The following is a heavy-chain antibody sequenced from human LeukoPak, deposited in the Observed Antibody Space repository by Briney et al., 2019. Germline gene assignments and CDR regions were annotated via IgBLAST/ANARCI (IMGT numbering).Heavy chain of an antibody. Sequence: PSETLSLTCAVSGGSISSSNWWSWVRQPPGKGLEWIGEIYHSGSTNYNPSLKSRVIISVDKSKNQFSLKLSSVTAADTAVYYCARMGGYSYGRLVYWGQGTLVTVSS. D-gene: IGHD5-18*01. V-gene: IGHV4-4*02. CDR3: ARMGGYSYGRLVY. CDR1: GGSISSSNW. J-gene: IGHJ4*02. CDR2: IYHSGST.